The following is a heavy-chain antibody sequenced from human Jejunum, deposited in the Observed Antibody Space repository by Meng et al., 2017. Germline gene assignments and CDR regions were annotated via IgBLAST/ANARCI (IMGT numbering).Heavy chain of an antibody. J-gene: IGHJ4*02. D-gene: IGHD2-21*01. V-gene: IGHV3-72*01. Sequence: GESLKISCTVSGFTLSDHYMDWVRQAPGQGLEWVGRSRDKTQSYSIEYAASVKGRFIISRDDSQQSLYLQMNSLQTDDTAMYYCTRGFCGCGTCYSGLTWGQGSLVTVSS. CDR2: SRDKTQSYSI. CDR1: GFTLSDHY. CDR3: TRGFCGCGTCYSGLT.